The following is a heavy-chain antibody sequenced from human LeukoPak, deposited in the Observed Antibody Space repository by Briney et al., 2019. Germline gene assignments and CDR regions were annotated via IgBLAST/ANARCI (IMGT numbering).Heavy chain of an antibody. V-gene: IGHV4-31*03. Sequence: SETLSLTCTVSGGSISSGGYYWSWIRQHPGKGLEWIGYIYYSGSTYYNPSLKSRVTISVDTSKNQFSLKLSSVTAADTAVYYCARAISSWPYYYYYYMDVWGKGTTVTVSS. CDR1: GGSISSGGYY. CDR2: IYYSGST. J-gene: IGHJ6*03. CDR3: ARAISSWPYYYYYYMDV. D-gene: IGHD6-13*01.